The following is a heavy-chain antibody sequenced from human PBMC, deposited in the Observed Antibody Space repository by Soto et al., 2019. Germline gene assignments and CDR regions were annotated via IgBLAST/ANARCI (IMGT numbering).Heavy chain of an antibody. D-gene: IGHD3-16*01. Sequence: QVQLVESGGGVVQPGTSLRLSCVGSGFTFRSYVIHWVRQAPGKGLEWVALTSYDGRNNFYGDSVKGRFTISRHNSRNTVELQMGSLRFEDTALYYCARWGTTGGLDVWGQGTLVSVSS. V-gene: IGHV3-33*05. J-gene: IGHJ4*02. CDR2: TSYDGRNN. CDR1: GFTFRSYV. CDR3: ARWGTTGGLDV.